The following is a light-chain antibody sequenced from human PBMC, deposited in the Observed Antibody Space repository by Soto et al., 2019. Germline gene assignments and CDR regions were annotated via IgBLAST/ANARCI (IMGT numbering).Light chain of an antibody. CDR3: SSYTSRSTLEV. CDR1: SSDIGGYNF. J-gene: IGLJ3*02. CDR2: EVN. Sequence: QSALTQPASVSGSPGQSITISCTGTSSDIGGYNFVSWYQQHPGKAPKLIIYEVNNRPSGLSNRFSGSKSGNTASLTISGLQSEDEADYYCSSYTSRSTLEVFGGGTKVTVL. V-gene: IGLV2-14*01.